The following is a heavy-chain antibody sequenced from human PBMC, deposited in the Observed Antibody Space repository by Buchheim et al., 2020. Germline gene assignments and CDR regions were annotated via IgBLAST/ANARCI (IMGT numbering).Heavy chain of an antibody. V-gene: IGHV4-4*07. CDR2: IYASVNT. CDR3: ARDASDYYSGWYGFFPH. J-gene: IGHJ1*01. D-gene: IGHD6-13*01. CDR1: GGSVRNFY. Sequence: QVRLQESGPGLVKPSETLSLTCTVSGGSVRNFYWNWIRQPAGKGLEWIGRIYASVNTNYNPFLKSRVTMSVDTSKNQVSLDVRSVTAADTAVYYCARDASDYYSGWYGFFPHWGQGIL.